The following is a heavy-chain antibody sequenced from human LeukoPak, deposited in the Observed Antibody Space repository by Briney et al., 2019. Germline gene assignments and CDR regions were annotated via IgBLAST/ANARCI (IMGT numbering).Heavy chain of an antibody. V-gene: IGHV4-39*07. Sequence: PSETLSLTCTVSGGSISSSSYYWGWIRQPPGKGLEWIGSIYHSGSTYYNPSLKSRVTISVDTSKNQFSLKLSSVTAADTAVYYCARDYDILTGYAWFDPWGQGTLVTVSS. CDR3: ARDYDILTGYAWFDP. D-gene: IGHD3-9*01. J-gene: IGHJ5*02. CDR1: GGSISSSSYY. CDR2: IYHSGST.